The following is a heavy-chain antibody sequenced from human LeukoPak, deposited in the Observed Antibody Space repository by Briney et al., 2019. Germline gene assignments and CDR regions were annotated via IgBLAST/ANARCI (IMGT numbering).Heavy chain of an antibody. J-gene: IGHJ5*02. Sequence: SETLSLTCTVSGGSISSSSYYWGWIRQPPGKGLEWIGGIYYSGSTYYTPSLKSRVTISVDTSKNQFSLKLSSVTAADTAVYYCARHRGYCSSTSCNEYNWFDPWGQGTLVTVSS. D-gene: IGHD2-2*01. CDR1: GGSISSSSYY. CDR2: IYYSGST. CDR3: ARHRGYCSSTSCNEYNWFDP. V-gene: IGHV4-39*01.